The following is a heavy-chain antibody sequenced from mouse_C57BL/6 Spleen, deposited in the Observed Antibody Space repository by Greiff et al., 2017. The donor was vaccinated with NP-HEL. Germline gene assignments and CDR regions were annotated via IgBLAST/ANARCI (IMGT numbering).Heavy chain of an antibody. Sequence: VQLQQSGAELARPGASVKMSCKASGYTFTSYTMHWVKQRPGQGLEWIGYINPSSGYTKYNQKFKDKATLTADKSSSTAYMQLSSLTSEDSAVYYCARVTAQANAMDDWGQGTSVTVSS. CDR3: ARVTAQANAMDD. D-gene: IGHD3-2*02. CDR2: INPSSGYT. CDR1: GYTFTSYT. J-gene: IGHJ4*01. V-gene: IGHV1-4*01.